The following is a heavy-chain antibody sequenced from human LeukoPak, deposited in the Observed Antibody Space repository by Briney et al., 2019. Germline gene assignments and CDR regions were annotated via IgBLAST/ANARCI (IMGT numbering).Heavy chain of an antibody. D-gene: IGHD3-10*01. Sequence: GGSLRLSCAASGFTFSAYAMAWVRQAPGKGLEWVSTIYDDNTYYADSVKGRFAISTDNSKNTLYLQMNSLRVEDTAVYFCAARKVRGVWFYLDYWGQGTLVTVSS. J-gene: IGHJ4*02. CDR2: IYDDNT. CDR3: AARKVRGVWFYLDY. CDR1: GFTFSAYA. V-gene: IGHV3-23*01.